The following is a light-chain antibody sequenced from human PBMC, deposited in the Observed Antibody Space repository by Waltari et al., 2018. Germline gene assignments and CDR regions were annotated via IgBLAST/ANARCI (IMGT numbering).Light chain of an antibody. CDR3: QQYGTSPPLT. J-gene: IGKJ4*01. CDR1: QSFSSSY. V-gene: IGKV3-20*01. Sequence: EIVLTQSPGTLSLSPGERATLSCRASQSFSSSYLAWYQQKPGQAPRLLIYGASSRAAGCPDRFSCSGSGTGFTLTISRLEPEDFAVYYCQQYGTSPPLTFGGGTKVEIK. CDR2: GAS.